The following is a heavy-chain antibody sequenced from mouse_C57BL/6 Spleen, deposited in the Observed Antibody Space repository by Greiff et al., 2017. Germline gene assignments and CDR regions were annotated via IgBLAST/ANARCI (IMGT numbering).Heavy chain of an antibody. J-gene: IGHJ2*01. Sequence: EVQLVESGGGLVKPGGSLKLSCAASGFTFSDYGMHWVRQAPEKGLEWVAYISSGSSTIYYADTVKGRFTITRDNAKNTLFLQMTSLRSEDTAMYYCARSYDGYYGYWGQGTTLTVSS. CDR2: ISSGSSTI. V-gene: IGHV5-17*01. CDR3: ARSYDGYYGY. CDR1: GFTFSDYG. D-gene: IGHD2-3*01.